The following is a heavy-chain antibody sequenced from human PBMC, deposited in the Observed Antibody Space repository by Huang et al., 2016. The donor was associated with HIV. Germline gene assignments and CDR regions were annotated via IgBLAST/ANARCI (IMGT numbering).Heavy chain of an antibody. Sequence: QIQLVQSGPEVKKPGASVKVSCKASGYTFSIYGISWVRQAPGQGPEWMGGVSAYRGYTNYSQKFQGRVTMTADTSASTAYMDLRSLTSDDTAVYYCARVPSDHFSDYWGQGTLVTVSS. CDR2: VSAYRGYT. V-gene: IGHV1-18*01. J-gene: IGHJ4*02. CDR3: ARVPSDHFSDY. CDR1: GYTFSIYG.